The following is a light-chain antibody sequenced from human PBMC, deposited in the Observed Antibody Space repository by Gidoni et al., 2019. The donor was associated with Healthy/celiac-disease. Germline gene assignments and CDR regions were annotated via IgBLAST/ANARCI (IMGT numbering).Light chain of an antibody. V-gene: IGKV3-11*01. J-gene: IGKJ1*01. CDR2: DAS. CDR3: QQRSNWPRT. Sequence: IVLTQSPATLSLSPGERATLSCRASQSVSSYLAWYQQKPGQAPRLLIYDASNRSTGIPARCSGSGSGTDFTLTISSLEHEYFAVYYCQQRSNWPRTFGQXTKVEIK. CDR1: QSVSSY.